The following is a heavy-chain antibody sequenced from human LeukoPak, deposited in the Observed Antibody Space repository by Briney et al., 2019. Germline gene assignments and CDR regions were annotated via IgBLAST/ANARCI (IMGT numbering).Heavy chain of an antibody. CDR1: GGSISSGGYS. CDR2: IYHSGST. Sequence: KPSETLSLTCAVSGGSISSGGYSWSWIRQPPGKGLEWIGYIYHSGSTYYNPSLKSRVTISVDTSKNQFSLKLSSVTAADTAVYYCATARNTAMVRRFAFDIWGQGTMVTVSS. D-gene: IGHD5-18*01. J-gene: IGHJ3*02. CDR3: ATARNTAMVRRFAFDI. V-gene: IGHV4-30-2*02.